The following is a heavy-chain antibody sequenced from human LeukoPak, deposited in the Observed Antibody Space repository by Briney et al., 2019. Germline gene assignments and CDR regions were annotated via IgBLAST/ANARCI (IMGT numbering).Heavy chain of an antibody. J-gene: IGHJ4*02. CDR3: TTDYRWDYGDYFDY. Sequence: GGSLRLSCAASGFTFSNAWMSWVRQAPGKGLEWVGRIKSKTDGGTTDYAAPVKGRFTISRDDSKNTLYLQMNSLKTEDTAVYYCTTDYRWDYGDYFDYWGQGTLVTVSS. CDR2: IKSKTDGGTT. D-gene: IGHD4-17*01. V-gene: IGHV3-15*01. CDR1: GFTFSNAW.